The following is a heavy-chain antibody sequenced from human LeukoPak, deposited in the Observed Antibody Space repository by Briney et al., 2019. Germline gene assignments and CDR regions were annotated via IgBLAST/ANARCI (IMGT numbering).Heavy chain of an antibody. CDR2: IIPILGIA. Sequence: ASVKVSCKASGGTFSSYAISWVRQAPGQGLEWMGRIIPILGIANYAQKFQGRVTITADKSTSTAYMELSSLRSEDTAVYYCARMEASYYDFWSGYVYFDYWGQGTLVTVSS. V-gene: IGHV1-69*04. CDR3: ARMEASYYDFWSGYVYFDY. D-gene: IGHD3-3*01. J-gene: IGHJ4*02. CDR1: GGTFSSYA.